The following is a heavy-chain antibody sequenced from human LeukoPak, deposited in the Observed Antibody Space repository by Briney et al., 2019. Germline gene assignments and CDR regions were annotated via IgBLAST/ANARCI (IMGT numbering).Heavy chain of an antibody. J-gene: IGHJ4*02. CDR2: IKQDGGEI. CDR1: GFTLSTYW. D-gene: IGHD2-2*02. Sequence: GGSLRLSCTASGFTLSTYWMNWVRQAPGKGLEWVANIKQDGGEIYYLDSVKGRFTISRDYAKNSLYLQMNSLRAEDTAVYYCVRDHYCSGTTCYTRSLDSRGQGTLVTVSS. V-gene: IGHV3-7*01. CDR3: VRDHYCSGTTCYTRSLDS.